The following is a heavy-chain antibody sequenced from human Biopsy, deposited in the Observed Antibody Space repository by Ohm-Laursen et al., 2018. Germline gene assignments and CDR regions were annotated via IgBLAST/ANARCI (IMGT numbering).Heavy chain of an antibody. J-gene: IGHJ2*01. CDR3: ARGLSSGWYGYFDV. Sequence: SLRLSCAASGFTFSSFSMNWVRQAPGKGLEWISYINEVSSHIYDADSVKGRITVARDNSKNTLYLQINTLTLEDTAFYYCARGLSSGWYGYFDVWGRGTLVTVSS. D-gene: IGHD6-19*01. V-gene: IGHV3-21*03. CDR2: INEVSSHI. CDR1: GFTFSSFS.